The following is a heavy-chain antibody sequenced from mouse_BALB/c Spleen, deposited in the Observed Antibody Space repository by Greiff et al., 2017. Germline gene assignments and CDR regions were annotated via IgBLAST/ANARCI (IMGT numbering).Heavy chain of an antibody. D-gene: IGHD3-3*01. V-gene: IGHV3-6*02. CDR1: GYSITSGYY. J-gene: IGHJ2*01. Sequence: EVKLQESGPGLVKPSQSLSLTCSVTGYSITSGYYWNWIRQFPGNKLEWMGYISYDGSNNYNPSLKNRISITRDPSKNQFFLKLNSVTTEDTATYYCARDPGLGDFDYWGQGTTLTVSS. CDR2: ISYDGSN. CDR3: ARDPGLGDFDY.